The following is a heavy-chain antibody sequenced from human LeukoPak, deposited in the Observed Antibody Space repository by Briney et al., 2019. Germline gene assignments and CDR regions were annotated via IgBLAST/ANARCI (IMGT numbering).Heavy chain of an antibody. CDR2: IYYSGST. J-gene: IGHJ6*03. D-gene: IGHD1-1*01. CDR1: GGSVSSYY. Sequence: SETLSLTCTVSGGSVSSYYWSWIRQPPGKGLEWIGYIYYSGSTNYNPSLKSRVTISVDTSKNQFSLKLSSVTAADTAVYYCARDHYIAGTQYYYYYMDVCGKGTTVTVSS. CDR3: ARDHYIAGTQYYYYYMDV. V-gene: IGHV4-59*02.